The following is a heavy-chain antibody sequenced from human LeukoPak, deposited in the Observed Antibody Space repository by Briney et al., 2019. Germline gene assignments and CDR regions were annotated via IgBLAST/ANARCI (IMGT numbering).Heavy chain of an antibody. V-gene: IGHV1-18*01. Sequence: GASVKVSCKASGYTFTSYGISWVRQAPGQGLEWMGWISAYNGNTNYAQKLQGRVTMTTDTSTSTAYMELSSLRSEDTAVYYCAAGIVGATTGYYYGMDVWGQGTTVTVSS. J-gene: IGHJ6*02. CDR2: ISAYNGNT. CDR3: AAGIVGATTGYYYGMDV. CDR1: GYTFTSYG. D-gene: IGHD1-26*01.